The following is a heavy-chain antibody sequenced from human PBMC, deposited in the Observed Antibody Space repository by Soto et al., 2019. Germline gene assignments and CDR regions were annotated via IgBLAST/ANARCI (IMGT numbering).Heavy chain of an antibody. J-gene: IGHJ4*02. CDR3: ARSFAGCSNTDYRYFAY. V-gene: IGHV3-49*04. CDR2: IRSEAYGGTP. Sequence: GSLRLSCAGSGFAASGFSFSNYAMRCVREAPGKGLEWVGFIRSEAYGGTPEYAASAKGIFSISRDDSNSIAYLQMNSLKTEGTAVYYCARSFAGCSNTDYRYFAYWGQGALVTVSS. D-gene: IGHD2-2*01. CDR1: GFSFSNYA.